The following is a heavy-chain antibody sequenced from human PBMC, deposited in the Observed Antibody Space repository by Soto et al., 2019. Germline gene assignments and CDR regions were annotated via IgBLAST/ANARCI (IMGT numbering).Heavy chain of an antibody. V-gene: IGHV5-10-1*01. CDR1: GYTCTSHW. J-gene: IGHJ4*02. Sequence: EVQLVQSGAEMKKPGESLRISCESFGYTCTSHWISWVRQRPGKGLEWMGRIDPSDSYTNYGPSFEGHVTMSVDMASNTAYLQLSSLKASDTAIYYCASLSTMVYYFDYWGQGTLVTVSS. CDR2: IDPSDSYT. CDR3: ASLSTMVYYFDY. D-gene: IGHD3-10*01.